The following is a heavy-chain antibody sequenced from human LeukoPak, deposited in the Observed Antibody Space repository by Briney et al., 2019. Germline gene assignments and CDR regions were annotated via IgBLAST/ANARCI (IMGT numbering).Heavy chain of an antibody. D-gene: IGHD3-22*01. J-gene: IGHJ6*03. Sequence: GGSLRLSCAASGFTFSSYSMNWVRQAPGKGLEWVSYISSSSTIYYADSVKGRFTISRDNAKNSLYLQMNSLRAEDTAVYYCARDYYDSSGYRPDYYYYYMDVWGKGTTVTVSS. CDR2: ISSSSTI. V-gene: IGHV3-48*01. CDR1: GFTFSSYS. CDR3: ARDYYDSSGYRPDYYYYYMDV.